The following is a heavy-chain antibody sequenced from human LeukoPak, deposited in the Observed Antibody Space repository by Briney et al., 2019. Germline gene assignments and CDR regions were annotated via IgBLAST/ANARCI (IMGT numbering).Heavy chain of an antibody. CDR2: ISGSGGST. CDR3: AKEHYDYVWGSYRFGSFDY. J-gene: IGHJ4*02. Sequence: GGSLRLSCAASGFTFSSYAMSWVRQAPGKGLEWVSAISGSGGSTYYADSVKGRFTISRDNSKNTLYLQIHSLRAEDTAVYYCAKEHYDYVWGSYRFGSFDYWGQGTLVTVSS. CDR1: GFTFSSYA. D-gene: IGHD3-16*02. V-gene: IGHV3-23*01.